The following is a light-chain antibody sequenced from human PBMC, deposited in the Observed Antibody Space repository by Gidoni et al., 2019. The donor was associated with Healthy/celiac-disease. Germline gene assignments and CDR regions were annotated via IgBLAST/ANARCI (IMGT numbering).Light chain of an antibody. J-gene: IGKJ1*01. CDR3: QKYNSALSTWT. CDR2: AAS. Sequence: DIQMTQSPSSLSASVVDRVTITCRASQGISNYLAWYQQKPGKVPKLLIYAASTLQSGVPSRFSGSGSGTDFTLTISSLQPEDVATYYCQKYNSALSTWTCGQGTKVEIK. V-gene: IGKV1-27*01. CDR1: QGISNY.